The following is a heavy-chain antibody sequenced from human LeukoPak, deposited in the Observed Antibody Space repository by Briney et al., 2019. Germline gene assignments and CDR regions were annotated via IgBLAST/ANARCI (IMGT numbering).Heavy chain of an antibody. Sequence: SETLSLTCAVYGGSFSGYYWSWIRQPPGKGLEWIGYIYYSGSTNYNPPLKSRVTISVDTSKNQFSLKLSSVTAADTAVYYCARHGAYYDFWSGPTYYFDYWGQGTLVTVSS. V-gene: IGHV4-59*08. J-gene: IGHJ4*02. CDR1: GGSFSGYY. D-gene: IGHD3-3*01. CDR2: IYYSGST. CDR3: ARHGAYYDFWSGPTYYFDY.